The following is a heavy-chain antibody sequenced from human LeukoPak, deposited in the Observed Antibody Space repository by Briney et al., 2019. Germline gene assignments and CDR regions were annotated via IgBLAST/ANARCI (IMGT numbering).Heavy chain of an antibody. Sequence: GALVKVSCKASGYTFTSYDINWVRQATGQGLEWMGWMNPNSGNTGYAQKFQGRVTMTRNTSISTAYMELSSLRSEDTAVYYCAREGVHYYGMDVWGQGTTVTVSS. CDR2: MNPNSGNT. D-gene: IGHD2-8*01. CDR1: GYTFTSYD. J-gene: IGHJ6*02. CDR3: AREGVHYYGMDV. V-gene: IGHV1-8*01.